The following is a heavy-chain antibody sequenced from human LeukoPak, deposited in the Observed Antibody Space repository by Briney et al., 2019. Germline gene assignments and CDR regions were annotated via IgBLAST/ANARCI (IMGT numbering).Heavy chain of an antibody. D-gene: IGHD6-13*01. J-gene: IGHJ6*02. CDR2: IYYSGST. V-gene: IGHV4-39*01. CDR1: GGSISSSSYY. CDR3: ARHVIAAAGIRYGMDV. Sequence: KPSETLSLTCTVSGGSISSSSYYWGWIRQPPGKGLEWIGSIYYSGSTYYNPSLKSRVTISVDTSKNQFSLKLSSVTAADTAVYYCARHVIAAAGIRYGMDVWGQGTTVTVSS.